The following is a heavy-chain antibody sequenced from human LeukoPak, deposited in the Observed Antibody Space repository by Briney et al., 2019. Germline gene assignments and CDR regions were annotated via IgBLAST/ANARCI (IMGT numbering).Heavy chain of an antibody. V-gene: IGHV4-59*01. CDR1: GGSMTGYH. J-gene: IGHJ4*02. CDR3: ARVSRGNSVGGDY. Sequence: PSETLSLTCTVSGGSMTGYHWTWLRQSPGKGLEWIGYIYYSGSTNYNPSLKSRVTISLDTSKNQFSLKLSSVTAADTAMYYCARVSRGNSVGGDYWGQGTLVTVSS. CDR2: IYYSGST. D-gene: IGHD4-23*01.